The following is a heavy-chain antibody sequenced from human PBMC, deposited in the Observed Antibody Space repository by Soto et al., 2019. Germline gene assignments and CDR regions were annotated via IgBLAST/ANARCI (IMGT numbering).Heavy chain of an antibody. CDR1: GGTFSSYA. V-gene: IGHV1-69*12. CDR3: ASGLRYQLPHYYYYYGMDV. CDR2: IIPIFGTA. D-gene: IGHD2-2*01. Sequence: QVQLVQSGAEVKKPGSSVKVSCKASGGTFSSYAISWVRQAPGQGLEWMGGIIPIFGTANYAQKFQGRVTITADEXXSXAXTELSSLRSEDTAVYYCASGLRYQLPHYYYYYGMDVWGQGTTVTVSS. J-gene: IGHJ6*02.